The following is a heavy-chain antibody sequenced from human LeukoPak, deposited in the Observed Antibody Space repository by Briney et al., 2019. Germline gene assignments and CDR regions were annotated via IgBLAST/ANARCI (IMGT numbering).Heavy chain of an antibody. CDR2: IYYSGST. V-gene: IGHV4-59*01. D-gene: IGHD4-23*01. Sequence: PSETLSLTCIVSGGSISSYYWSWIRQPPGKGLEWIGYIYYSGSTNYSPSLKSRVTISVDTSKNQFSLKLSSVTAADTAVYYCARGYGGKALYYYYYYYMDVWGKGTTVTISS. CDR3: ARGYGGKALYYYYYYYMDV. CDR1: GGSISSYY. J-gene: IGHJ6*03.